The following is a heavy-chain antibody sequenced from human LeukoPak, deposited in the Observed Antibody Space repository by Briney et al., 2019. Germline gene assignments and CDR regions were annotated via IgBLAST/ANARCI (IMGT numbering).Heavy chain of an antibody. V-gene: IGHV4-59*08. CDR3: ARHFAFSYYYMDV. CDR2: IYYSGST. CDR1: GGSISSYY. Sequence: PSETLSLTCTVSGGSISSYYWSWIRQPPGKGLEWLGYIYYSGSTNYNPSLKSRVTISVDTSKNQFSLKLSSVTAADTPVYYCARHFAFSYYYMDVWGKGTTVTVSS. J-gene: IGHJ6*03.